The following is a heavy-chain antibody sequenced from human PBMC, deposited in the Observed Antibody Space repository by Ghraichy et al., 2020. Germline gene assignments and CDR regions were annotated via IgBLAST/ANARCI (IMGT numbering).Heavy chain of an antibody. CDR1: GGPFTTSY. CDR2: VYYLGRT. V-gene: IGHV4-34*01. CDR3: AGAGYCSSTICSNWFDP. J-gene: IGHJ5*02. D-gene: IGHD2-2*01. Sequence: SETLSLTCAVSGGPFTTSYWTWVRQSPEKGLEWIAEVYYLGRTKTNPSLRSRVTISVDTSKNQFSLKLTSATAADTAIYYCAGAGYCSSTICSNWFDPWGQGTRVFVSS.